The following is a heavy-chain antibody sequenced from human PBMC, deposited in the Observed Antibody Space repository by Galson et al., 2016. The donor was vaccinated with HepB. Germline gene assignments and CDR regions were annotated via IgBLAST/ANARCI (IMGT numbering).Heavy chain of an antibody. Sequence: SVKVSCKASGDTFSSYTISWVRQAPGQGLEWMGRIIPILGIANYAQKFQGRVTITAGKSTTTAYMELSSLRSEDTAVYYCAVDRGYTSAWYFFDYWGQGSLVTVSS. D-gene: IGHD6-19*01. V-gene: IGHV1-69*02. CDR2: IIPILGIA. CDR1: GDTFSSYT. CDR3: AVDRGYTSAWYFFDY. J-gene: IGHJ4*02.